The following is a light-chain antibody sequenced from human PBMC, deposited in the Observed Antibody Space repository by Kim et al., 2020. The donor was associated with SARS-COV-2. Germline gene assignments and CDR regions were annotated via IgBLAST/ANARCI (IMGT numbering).Light chain of an antibody. CDR3: QHYDSVPVT. V-gene: IGKV1-33*01. J-gene: IGKJ4*01. CDR2: DAS. CDR1: QDIYKN. Sequence: DIQMTQSPSSLSASVGDRVTITCQASQDIYKNLNWYQQIPGKAPKLLIYDASDLERGVPSRFSGSGSGTDFTFTISSLQPEDVATYYCQHYDSVPVTFGGGTKVEIK.